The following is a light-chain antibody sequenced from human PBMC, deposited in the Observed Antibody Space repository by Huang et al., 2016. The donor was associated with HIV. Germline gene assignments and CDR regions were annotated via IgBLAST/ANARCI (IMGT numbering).Light chain of an antibody. Sequence: DIQMTQSPSSLSASVGDRVTIYCRASQGIGTYLAWYQHKPGKVPNLLIYAASTLQSGVPARFSGSGSGTNFTLTIGSLQPEDVAIYYCQKYNSVPRTFGLGTKVEIK. CDR2: AAS. CDR3: QKYNSVPRT. V-gene: IGKV1-27*01. J-gene: IGKJ1*01. CDR1: QGIGTY.